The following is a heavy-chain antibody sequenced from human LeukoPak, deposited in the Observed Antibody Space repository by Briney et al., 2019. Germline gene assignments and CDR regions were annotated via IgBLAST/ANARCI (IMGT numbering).Heavy chain of an antibody. V-gene: IGHV3-33*01. CDR3: ARGFYYDSSGYYVYYFDY. CDR2: IWYDGSNK. Sequence: PGGSLRLSCAASGFTFSSYGMHWVRQAPGKGLEWVAVIWYDGSNKYYADSVKGRFTISGDNSKNTLYLQMNSLRAEDTAVYYCARGFYYDSSGYYVYYFDYWGQGTLVTVSS. CDR1: GFTFSSYG. D-gene: IGHD3-22*01. J-gene: IGHJ4*02.